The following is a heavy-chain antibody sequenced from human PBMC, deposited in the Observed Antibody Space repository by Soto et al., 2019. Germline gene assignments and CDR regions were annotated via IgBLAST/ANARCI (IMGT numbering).Heavy chain of an antibody. V-gene: IGHV4-59*08. D-gene: IGHD2-2*01. CDR2: IYYSGST. J-gene: IGHJ4*03. Sequence: SETLSLTCTVSSGSISSYYWSWIRQPPGKGLEWIGYIYYSGSTNYNPSLKSRVTISVDTSKNQFSLKLSSVTAADTAVYYCARHSGYFCSSLICYVPGYLGYWCPGTVGTGS. CDR3: ARHSGYFCSSLICYVPGYLGY. CDR1: SGSISSYY.